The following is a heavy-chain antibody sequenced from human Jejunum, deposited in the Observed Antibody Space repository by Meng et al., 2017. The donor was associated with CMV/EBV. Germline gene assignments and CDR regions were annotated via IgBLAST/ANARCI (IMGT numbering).Heavy chain of an antibody. J-gene: IGHJ4*02. CDR2: FYSSDTY. V-gene: IGHV4-4*07. D-gene: IGHD1-26*01. CDR3: ARGPGASTREGFDY. Sequence: QGHLQASGPGLVKPSAPLSPTCTVSGGSVNNYYWSWIRQSAGKGLEWIGRFYSSDTYNYHPSLDSRVTMSLDTSKNQFSLNLRSVTAADTATYYCARGPGASTREGFDYWGLGTLVTVSS. CDR1: GGSVNNYY.